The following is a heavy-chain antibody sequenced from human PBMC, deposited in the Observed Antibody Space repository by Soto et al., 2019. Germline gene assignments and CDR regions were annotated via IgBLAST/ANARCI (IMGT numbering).Heavy chain of an antibody. CDR1: GGSISSSSYY. CDR2: IYYSGST. Sequence: SETLSLTCTVSGGSISSSSYYWGWIRQPPGKGLEWIGSIYYSGSTYYNPSLKSRVTISVDTSKNQFSLKLSSVTAADTAVYYCARHPVDIVATTIAAAFYYFDYWGQGTLVTVSS. CDR3: ARHPVDIVATTIAAAFYYFDY. D-gene: IGHD5-12*01. J-gene: IGHJ4*02. V-gene: IGHV4-39*01.